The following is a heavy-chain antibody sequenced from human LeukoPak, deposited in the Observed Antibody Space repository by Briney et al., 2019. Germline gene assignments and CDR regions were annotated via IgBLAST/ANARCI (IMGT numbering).Heavy chain of an antibody. CDR2: ITYDGSNK. V-gene: IGHV3-30*18. Sequence: GGSLRLSCAASGFTFSSYGMHWVRQAPGKGLEWVAVITYDGSNKYYADSVKGRFTISRDNSKNTLYLQMNSLRAEDTAVYYCAKDGLRFLEWLPNWFDPWGQGTLVTVSS. CDR3: AKDGLRFLEWLPNWFDP. D-gene: IGHD3-3*01. J-gene: IGHJ5*02. CDR1: GFTFSSYG.